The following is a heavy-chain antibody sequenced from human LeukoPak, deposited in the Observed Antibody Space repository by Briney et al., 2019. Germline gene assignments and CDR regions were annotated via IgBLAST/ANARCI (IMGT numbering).Heavy chain of an antibody. Sequence: SETLSLTCTVSGGSISSYTWSWIRQPAGEKLEWIGRIYTSGNTNSNPSLKSRVTMSVDTSKNQVSLKLSSVTAAGTAVYYCAREHYFDSGSYFDCWGQGTLVTVSS. CDR2: IYTSGNT. CDR1: GGSISSYT. J-gene: IGHJ4*02. V-gene: IGHV4-4*07. CDR3: AREHYFDSGSYFDC. D-gene: IGHD3-10*01.